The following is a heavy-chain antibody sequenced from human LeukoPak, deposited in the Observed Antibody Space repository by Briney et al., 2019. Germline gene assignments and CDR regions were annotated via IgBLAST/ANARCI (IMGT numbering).Heavy chain of an antibody. CDR2: ISANGGNT. V-gene: IGHV3-23*01. Sequence: QPGGSLRLSCAASGFTFSSYAMTSVRQAPGKGLEWVSSISANGGNTYYADSVKGRFTISRDNSKNTLYLQMSSLRDDDTAVYYCARVTGNSATYPIFDYWGQGTLVTVSS. CDR1: GFTFSSYA. J-gene: IGHJ4*02. D-gene: IGHD1-26*01. CDR3: ARVTGNSATYPIFDY.